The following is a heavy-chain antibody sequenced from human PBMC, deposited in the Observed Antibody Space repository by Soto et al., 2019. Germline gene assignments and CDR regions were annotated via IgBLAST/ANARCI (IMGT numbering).Heavy chain of an antibody. CDR1: GFSLSTIGMC. J-gene: IGHJ6*02. V-gene: IGHV2-70*01. CDR2: IDWDDDK. Sequence: SGPTLVNPTHTLTLTCTFSGFSLSTIGMCVSWIRQPPGKSLEWLALIDWDDDKYYSTSLKTRLTISKDTSKNQVVLTMTNMEPVDTATYYCARIRQASPYYYYYGMDVWGQGTTVPVSS. CDR3: ARIRQASPYYYYYGMDV.